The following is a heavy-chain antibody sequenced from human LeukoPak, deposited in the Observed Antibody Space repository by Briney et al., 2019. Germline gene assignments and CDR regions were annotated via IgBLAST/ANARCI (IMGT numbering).Heavy chain of an antibody. V-gene: IGHV4-39*01. CDR2: IYYSGST. CDR3: ASGYLYCSSTSCRTPYHDAFDI. J-gene: IGHJ3*02. Sequence: SETLSLTCTVSGGSISSSSYYWGWIRQPPGKGLEWIGSIYYSGSTYYNPSLKSRVTISVDTSKNQFSLKLSSVTAADTAVYYCASGYLYCSSTSCRTPYHDAFDIWGQGTMVTVSS. D-gene: IGHD2-2*01. CDR1: GGSISSSSYY.